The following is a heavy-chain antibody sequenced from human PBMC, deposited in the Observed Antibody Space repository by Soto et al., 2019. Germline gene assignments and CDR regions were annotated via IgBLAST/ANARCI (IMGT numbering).Heavy chain of an antibody. Sequence: QVQLVQSGAEVTKPGASVTISCKASGYNFTTYYFHWVRQAPGHGLESMGRISSDGRSPIYAQNFPNRVSMTRDTSTCTVYLQLSSLRTEDMAVYFCARGSCYCTTKTCYFFAFDLCGQGTLVNVSS. V-gene: IGHV1-46*01. CDR3: ARGSCYCTTKTCYFFAFDL. CDR1: GYNFTTYY. D-gene: IGHD2-21*02. CDR2: ISSDGRSP. J-gene: IGHJ5*02.